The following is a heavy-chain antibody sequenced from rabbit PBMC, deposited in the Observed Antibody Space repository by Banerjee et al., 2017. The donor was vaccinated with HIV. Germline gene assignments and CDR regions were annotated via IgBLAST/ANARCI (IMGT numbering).Heavy chain of an antibody. Sequence: EESGGDLVQPEGSLTLTCKASGLDFSSSYWICWVRQAPGKGLEWIACIYAGSSGRTYYATWAKGRFTISKTSSTTVTLQMTSLTAADTATYFCARVGYDDYGDYFSRYYFNLWARGPWSPS. V-gene: IGHV1S45*01. J-gene: IGHJ4*01. CDR2: IYAGSSGRT. CDR3: ARVGYDDYGDYFSRYYFNL. CDR1: GLDFSSSYW. D-gene: IGHD2-1*01.